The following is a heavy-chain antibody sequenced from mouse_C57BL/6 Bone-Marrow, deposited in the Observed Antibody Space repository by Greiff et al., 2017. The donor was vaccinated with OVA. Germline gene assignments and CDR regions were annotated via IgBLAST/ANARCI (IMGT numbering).Heavy chain of an antibody. D-gene: IGHD4-1*01. CDR2: ISNKANGYTT. CDR3: ARIPNWTVNWSFDV. Sequence: EVNLVESGGGLVQPGGSLSLSCAASGFTFTDYYLSWVRQPPGKALEWLGFISNKANGYTTELSASVKGRFTISRDNSQSFLYLQMNALRAEDSASYYCARIPNWTVNWSFDVWGTGTTVTVSS. CDR1: GFTFTDYY. J-gene: IGHJ1*03. V-gene: IGHV7-3*01.